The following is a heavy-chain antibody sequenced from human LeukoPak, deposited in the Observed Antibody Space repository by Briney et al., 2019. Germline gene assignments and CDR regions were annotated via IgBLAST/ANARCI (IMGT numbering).Heavy chain of an antibody. CDR3: ARDRVPYNWNDAPAPYYFDY. V-gene: IGHV3-7*05. D-gene: IGHD1-1*01. J-gene: IGHJ4*02. CDR1: GFTFSSYW. Sequence: QPGGSLRLSCAASGFTFSSYWMSWVRQAPGKGLEWVANIKQDGSEKYYVDSVKGRFTISRDNAKNSLYLQMNSLRAEDTAVYYCARDRVPYNWNDAPAPYYFDYWGQGTLVTVSS. CDR2: IKQDGSEK.